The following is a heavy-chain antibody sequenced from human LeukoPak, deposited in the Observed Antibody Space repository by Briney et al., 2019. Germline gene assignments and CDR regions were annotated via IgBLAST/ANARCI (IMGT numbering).Heavy chain of an antibody. Sequence: ASVKVSCKASGYTFTGYYMHWVRQAPGQGLEWMGWINPNSGGTNYAQKFQGRVTMTRDTSISTAYMELSRLRSDDTAVYYCARVAGYCSSTSCYGHWFDPWGQGTLVTVSS. D-gene: IGHD2-2*01. V-gene: IGHV1-2*02. CDR1: GYTFTGYY. CDR3: ARVAGYCSSTSCYGHWFDP. CDR2: INPNSGGT. J-gene: IGHJ5*02.